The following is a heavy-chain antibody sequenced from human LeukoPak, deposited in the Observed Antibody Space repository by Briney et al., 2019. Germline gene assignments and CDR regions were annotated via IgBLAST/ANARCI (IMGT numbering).Heavy chain of an antibody. CDR2: ISSRGSSI. CDR3: ARTYNSGWYFDY. CDR1: GFTLSSYN. D-gene: IGHD6-19*01. V-gene: IGHV3-48*02. J-gene: IGHJ4*02. Sequence: GGSLRLSCAASGFTLSSYNMNWVRQAPGKGLEWVSYISSRGSSIYYADSVKGRFTISRDNAKNSLYLQMDSLRDDDTAVYYCARTYNSGWYFDYWGQGTLVTVSS.